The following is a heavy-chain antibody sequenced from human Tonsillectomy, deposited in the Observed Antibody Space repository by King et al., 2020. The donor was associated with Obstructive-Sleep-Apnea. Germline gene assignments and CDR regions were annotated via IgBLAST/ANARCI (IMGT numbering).Heavy chain of an antibody. J-gene: IGHJ4*02. CDR1: GFTFSSYA. V-gene: IGHV3-30*04. CDR3: AGGGYYDSSGLNPIDY. Sequence: QLVQSGGGVVQPGRSLRLSCAASGFTFSSYAMHWVRQAPGKGLEWVAVISYDGSNKYYADSVKGRFTISRDNSKNTLYLQMNSLRAEDTAVYYCAGGGYYDSSGLNPIDYWGQGTLVTVSS. D-gene: IGHD3-22*01. CDR2: ISYDGSNK.